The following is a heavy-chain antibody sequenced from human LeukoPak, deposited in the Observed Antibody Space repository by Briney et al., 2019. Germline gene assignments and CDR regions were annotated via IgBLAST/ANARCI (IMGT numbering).Heavy chain of an antibody. J-gene: IGHJ4*02. V-gene: IGHV4-38-2*02. D-gene: IGHD3-22*01. CDR3: GRDRPSGYYDY. CDR2: INHSGIT. Sequence: SETLSLTRTVSSYSIRSDYYWGWIRQTPGKGLEWIASINHSGITYYNPSLKSRVTISVDMSKNQFSLKLTSVTAADTAVYYCGRDRPSGYYDYWGQGILVTVSS. CDR1: SYSIRSDYY.